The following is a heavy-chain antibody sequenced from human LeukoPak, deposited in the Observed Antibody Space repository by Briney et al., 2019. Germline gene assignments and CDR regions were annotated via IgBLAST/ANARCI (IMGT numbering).Heavy chain of an antibody. CDR3: ARKNDHGDSYYMDV. Sequence: SETLSLTCTVSGGSISSGSYYWGWIRQHPGKGLEWIGYIHSTGKTDYNPSLKSRIIISLDTSKNRFSLRLSSVTAADTALYYCARKNDHGDSYYMDVWGKGTTVTVSS. CDR1: GGSISSGSYY. J-gene: IGHJ6*03. V-gene: IGHV4-31*03. D-gene: IGHD4-17*01. CDR2: IHSTGKT.